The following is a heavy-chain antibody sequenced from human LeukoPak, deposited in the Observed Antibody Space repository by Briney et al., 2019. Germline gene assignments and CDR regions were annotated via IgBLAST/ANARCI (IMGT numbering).Heavy chain of an antibody. J-gene: IGHJ4*02. D-gene: IGHD6-13*01. Sequence: SVKVSCKASGGTFSSYAISWVRQAPGQRLELMGGIIPIFGTANYAQKFQGRVTITADESTSTAYMELSSLRSEDTAVYYCARAEPYSSSWYYFDYWGQGTLVTVSS. V-gene: IGHV1-69*13. CDR2: IIPIFGTA. CDR3: ARAEPYSSSWYYFDY. CDR1: GGTFSSYA.